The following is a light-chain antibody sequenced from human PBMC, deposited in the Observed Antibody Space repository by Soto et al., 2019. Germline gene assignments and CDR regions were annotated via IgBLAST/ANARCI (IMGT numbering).Light chain of an antibody. CDR1: QSVSSNY. CDR3: QQYANSPRT. CDR2: DAS. Sequence: EIVLTPSPGTLSLSPGESATLSCGASQSVSSNYLAWYQQKPGQPPRVLIHDASSRATGIPDRFSGSGSGTDFTLTISRLEPEDFAVYYCQQYANSPRTFGQGTKVDI. J-gene: IGKJ1*01. V-gene: IGKV3-20*01.